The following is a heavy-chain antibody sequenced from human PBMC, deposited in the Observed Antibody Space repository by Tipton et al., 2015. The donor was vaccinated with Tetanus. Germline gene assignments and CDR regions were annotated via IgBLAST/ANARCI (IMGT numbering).Heavy chain of an antibody. CDR2: ISPSGNT. CDR1: GGSFSNYF. CDR3: ARDQGGGRVARLNWFDP. J-gene: IGHJ5*02. V-gene: IGHV4-34*01. D-gene: IGHD3-16*01. Sequence: TLSLTCAVYGGSFSNYFWRWIRQPPGKGLEWIGEISPSGNTNYNPSLKSRVTISADTSRNQFSLTLSSVTAADTAVYYCARDQGGGRVARLNWFDPWGQGTLVTVSS.